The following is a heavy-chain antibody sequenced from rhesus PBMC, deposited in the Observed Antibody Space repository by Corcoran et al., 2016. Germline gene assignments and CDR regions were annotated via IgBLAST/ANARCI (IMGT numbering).Heavy chain of an antibody. CDR1: GFSFINDG. V-gene: IGHV3S5*01. J-gene: IGHJ4*01. CDR3: ARYGFDY. Sequence: EVQLVETGGDLVQPGGSLRIACAALGFSFINDGMSRLRPAPGKGLEWVSGISNTGGSTYYAYSVKGRFTISRDNSKNTLSLQMNSLRIEDTAVYFCARYGFDYWGQGVLVTVSS. D-gene: IGHD3-9*01. CDR2: ISNTGGST.